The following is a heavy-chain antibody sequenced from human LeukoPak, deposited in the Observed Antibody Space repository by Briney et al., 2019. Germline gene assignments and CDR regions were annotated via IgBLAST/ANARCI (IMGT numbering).Heavy chain of an antibody. D-gene: IGHD6-6*01. J-gene: IGHJ6*03. CDR3: ARGRARYYYYMDV. CDR2: INHSGST. CDR1: SGSFSGYY. V-gene: IGHV4-34*01. Sequence: PSETLSPTCAVYSGSFSGYYWSWIRQPPGKGLEWIGEINHSGSTNYNPSLKSRVTISVDTSKNQFSLKLSSVTAADTAVYYCARGRARYYYYMDVWGKGTTVTVSS.